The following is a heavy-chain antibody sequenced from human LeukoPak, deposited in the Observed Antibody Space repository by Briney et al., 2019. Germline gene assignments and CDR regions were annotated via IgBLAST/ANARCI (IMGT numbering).Heavy chain of an antibody. Sequence: SVQVSFKASGCTYSSYAISWVRQAPGQGLEWMGGIIPIFGTANYAQKFQGRVTITADKSTSTAYMELSSLRSEDTAVYYCAREDYYDSGSNDYWGQGTLVTVSS. CDR2: IIPIFGTA. CDR1: GCTYSSYA. V-gene: IGHV1-69*06. D-gene: IGHD3-22*01. CDR3: AREDYYDSGSNDY. J-gene: IGHJ4*02.